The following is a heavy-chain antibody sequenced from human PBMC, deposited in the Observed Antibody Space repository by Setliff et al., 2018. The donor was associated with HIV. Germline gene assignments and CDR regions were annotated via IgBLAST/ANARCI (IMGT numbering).Heavy chain of an antibody. D-gene: IGHD2-15*01. V-gene: IGHV3-74*01. CDR1: GFTFSSYW. CDR3: TSRAGYCSGANCYWTFDF. Sequence: PGGSLRLSCAASGFTFSSYWMHWVRQAPGKGLVWVSRIKTDGSSTSYADSVKGRFTISRDNTKNSLYLQMNSLRAEDTALYFCTSRAGYCSGANCYWTFDFWGQGTLVTVSS. CDR2: IKTDGSST. J-gene: IGHJ4*02.